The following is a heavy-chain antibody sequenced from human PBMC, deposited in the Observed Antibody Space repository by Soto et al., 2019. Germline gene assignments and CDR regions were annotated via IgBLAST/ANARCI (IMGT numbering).Heavy chain of an antibody. CDR2: IYYSGST. Sequence: TSETLSLTCTVSGGSISSGDYYWSWIRQPPGKGLEWIGYIYYSGSTYYNPSLKSRVTISVDTSKNQFSLKLSSVTAADTAVYYCAREGAAGHFDYWGQGTLVTVSS. CDR1: GGSISSGDYY. V-gene: IGHV4-30-4*01. CDR3: AREGAAGHFDY. J-gene: IGHJ4*02. D-gene: IGHD6-13*01.